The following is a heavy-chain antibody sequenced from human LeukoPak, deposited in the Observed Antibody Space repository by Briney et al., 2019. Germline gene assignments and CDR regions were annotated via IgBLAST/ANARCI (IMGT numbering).Heavy chain of an antibody. J-gene: IGHJ4*02. CDR1: GFTVLTHD. V-gene: IGHV3-53*01. Sequence: GSLRLSCAASGFTVLTHDMTWVRQAPGKGLEWVSVLYSDGNTKYADSVQGRFTISRDNSKNTLYLEMNSLSPDDTAVYYCARGVEPLAANTLAYWGQGTLVTVSS. CDR3: ARGVEPLAANTLAY. D-gene: IGHD1-14*01. CDR2: LYSDGNT.